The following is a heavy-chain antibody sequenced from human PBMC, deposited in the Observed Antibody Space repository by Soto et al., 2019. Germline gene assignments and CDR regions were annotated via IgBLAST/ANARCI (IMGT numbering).Heavy chain of an antibody. Sequence: QLQLQESGPGLVKPSETLSLTCTVSGGSISSSSYYWGWIRQPPGKGLEWIGSIYYSGSTYYNPSLKCRVTISVDTSKSQFSLKLSSVTAADTAVYYCARQIMVRGVITGWGQGTLVTVSS. CDR3: ARQIMVRGVITG. D-gene: IGHD3-10*01. CDR2: IYYSGST. V-gene: IGHV4-39*01. CDR1: GGSISSSSYY. J-gene: IGHJ4*02.